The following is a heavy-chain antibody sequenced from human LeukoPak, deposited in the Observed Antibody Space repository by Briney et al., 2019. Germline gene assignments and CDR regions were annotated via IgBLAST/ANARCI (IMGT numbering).Heavy chain of an antibody. Sequence: PGGSLRLSCAASGFTFSSYSMNWVRQAPGKGLEYVSAISSNGGSTYYADSVKGRFTISRDNSKNTLYLQMSSLRAEDTAVYYCVKGHGSGSYYFRAFDYWGQGTLVTVSS. CDR2: ISSNGGST. V-gene: IGHV3-64D*06. J-gene: IGHJ4*02. CDR3: VKGHGSGSYYFRAFDY. CDR1: GFTFSSYS. D-gene: IGHD3-10*01.